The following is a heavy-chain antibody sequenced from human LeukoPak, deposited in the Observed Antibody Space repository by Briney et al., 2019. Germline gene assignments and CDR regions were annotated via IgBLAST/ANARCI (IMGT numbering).Heavy chain of an antibody. Sequence: PSQTLSLTCTVSGDSISRNSHYWCWIRQSAGKGLEWIGRLNPSGNINYNPSLKSRLTMSLDPSENKLSLKLSSATAADTAVYYCARGRPSGDFFDYWGQGALVTVSS. CDR2: LNPSGNI. D-gene: IGHD4-17*01. J-gene: IGHJ4*02. CDR3: ARGRPSGDFFDY. CDR1: GDSISRNSHY. V-gene: IGHV4-61*02.